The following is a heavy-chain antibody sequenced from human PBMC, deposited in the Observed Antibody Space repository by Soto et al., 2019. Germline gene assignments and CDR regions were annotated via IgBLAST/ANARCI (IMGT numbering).Heavy chain of an antibody. J-gene: IGHJ6*02. Sequence: GESLKMSCKGSGYSFTSYWICWERQMPGKGLEWMGIIYPGDSDTRYSPSFQGQVTISADKSISTAYVQWSSLKASDTAMYYCARQRYGGKYYYGMDVWGQGTTVTVSS. V-gene: IGHV5-51*01. CDR1: GYSFTSYW. D-gene: IGHD5-18*01. CDR2: IYPGDSDT. CDR3: ARQRYGGKYYYGMDV.